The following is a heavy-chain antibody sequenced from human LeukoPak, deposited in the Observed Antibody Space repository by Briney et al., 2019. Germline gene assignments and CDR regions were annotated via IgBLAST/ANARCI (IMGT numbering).Heavy chain of an antibody. V-gene: IGHV1-69*05. D-gene: IGHD6-13*01. CDR1: GGTFSSYA. CDR2: IIPIFGTA. J-gene: IGHJ3*02. CDR3: ALLTGAGTVSIGAFDI. Sequence: SVKVSCKASGGTFSSYAISWVRQAPGQGLEWMGGIIPIFGTANYAQKFQGRVTITTDESTSTAYMELSSLRSEDTAVYYCALLTGAGTVSIGAFDIWGQGTMVTVSS.